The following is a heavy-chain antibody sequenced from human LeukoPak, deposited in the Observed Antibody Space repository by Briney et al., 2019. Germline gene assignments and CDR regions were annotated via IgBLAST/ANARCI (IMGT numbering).Heavy chain of an antibody. V-gene: IGHV5-51*01. Sequence: GESLKISCKGSGYSFTSYWIGWVRQMPGKGLEGMGIIYPGDSDTRYSPSFQGQVTIPADKSISTAYLQWSSLKASDTAMYYCARHAGSGSYYNAVDYWGQGTLVTVSS. J-gene: IGHJ4*02. CDR3: ARHAGSGSYYNAVDY. D-gene: IGHD3-10*01. CDR2: IYPGDSDT. CDR1: GYSFTSYW.